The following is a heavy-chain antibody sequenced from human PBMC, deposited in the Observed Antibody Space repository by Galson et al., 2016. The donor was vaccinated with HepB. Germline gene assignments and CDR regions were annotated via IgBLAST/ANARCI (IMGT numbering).Heavy chain of an antibody. CDR1: GFTFSNYA. CDR2: IKTDGSDK. V-gene: IGHV3-7*03. J-gene: IGHJ4*02. CDR3: AKDHITGWSFDS. Sequence: SLRLSCAASGFTFSNYAMRWVRQAPGKGLEWVAAIKTDGSDKYYADSVKGRCTVSRDNADNSLYLQINNLGNEDTAVYYCAKDHITGWSFDSWGQGTLVTVSS. D-gene: IGHD6-19*01.